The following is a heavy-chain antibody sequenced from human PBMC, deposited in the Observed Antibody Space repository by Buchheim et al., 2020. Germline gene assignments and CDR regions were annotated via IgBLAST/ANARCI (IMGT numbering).Heavy chain of an antibody. CDR2: ITSSGSYI. CDR3: AVTRGGSAFYDY. D-gene: IGHD3-10*01. CDR1: GFTLSNYG. J-gene: IGHJ4*02. Sequence: EVQLVESGGGLVKPGGSLRLSCAASGFTLSNYGMNWVRQAPGKGLEWVSSITSSGSYIYYADSVKGRFTISRDNAKNSLYLQMNSLRADDTAVYYCAVTRGGSAFYDYWGQGTL. V-gene: IGHV3-21*01.